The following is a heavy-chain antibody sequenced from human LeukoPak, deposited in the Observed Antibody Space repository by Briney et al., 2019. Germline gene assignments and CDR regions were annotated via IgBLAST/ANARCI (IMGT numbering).Heavy chain of an antibody. Sequence: AGGSLRLSCVASGLSVRGSYMSWVRQAPGKGLEWVSVIYSGDRTYYADSVKGRFTISRDNAKSSLYLQMNSLRVEDTAVYYCARDAGNSGYDLLDFWGQGTLVTVSS. D-gene: IGHD5-12*01. CDR1: GLSVRGSY. J-gene: IGHJ4*02. CDR3: ARDAGNSGYDLLDF. CDR2: IYSGDRT. V-gene: IGHV3-53*01.